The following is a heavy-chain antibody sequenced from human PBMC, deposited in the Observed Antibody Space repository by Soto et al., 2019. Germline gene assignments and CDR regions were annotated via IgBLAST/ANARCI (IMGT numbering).Heavy chain of an antibody. D-gene: IGHD2-2*01. V-gene: IGHV5-51*01. CDR2: IYPGDSDT. CDR3: ARQSAAMAYGMDV. CDR1: GYSFTSYW. Sequence: GESLKISCKGSGYSFTSYWIGWVRQMPGKGLEWMGIIYPGDSDTRYSPSFQGQVTISADKSISTAYLQWSSLKASDTAMYYCARQSAAMAYGMDVWGQGTTVTFSS. J-gene: IGHJ6*02.